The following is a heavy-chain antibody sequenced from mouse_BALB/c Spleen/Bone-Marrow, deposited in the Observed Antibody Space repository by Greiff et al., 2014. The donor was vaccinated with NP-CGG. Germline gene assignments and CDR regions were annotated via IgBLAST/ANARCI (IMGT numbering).Heavy chain of an antibody. CDR3: TRGRTWDFDY. V-gene: IGHV1S81*02. J-gene: IGHJ2*01. Sequence: VKLMESGAELVKPGASVKLSCKASGYTFTSYYMYWVKQRPGQGLEWIGEINPSNGGTNFNEKFKSRATLTVDKPSSTAYMQLSSLTSEDSAVYYCTRGRTWDFDYWGQGTTLTVSS. CDR2: INPSNGGT. D-gene: IGHD4-1*01. CDR1: GYTFTSYY.